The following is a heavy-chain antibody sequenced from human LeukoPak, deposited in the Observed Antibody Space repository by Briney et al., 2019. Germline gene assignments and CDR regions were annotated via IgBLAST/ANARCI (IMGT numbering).Heavy chain of an antibody. CDR2: IYYSGST. CDR3: ARDLNYGSGSYNY. J-gene: IGHJ4*02. D-gene: IGHD3-10*01. Sequence: KTSETLSLTCTVSGGSISSYYWSWIRQPPGKGLEWIGYIYYSGSTNYNPSLKSRVTISVDTSKNQFSLKLSPVTAADTAVYYCARDLNYGSGSYNYWGQGTLVTVSS. V-gene: IGHV4-59*01. CDR1: GGSISSYY.